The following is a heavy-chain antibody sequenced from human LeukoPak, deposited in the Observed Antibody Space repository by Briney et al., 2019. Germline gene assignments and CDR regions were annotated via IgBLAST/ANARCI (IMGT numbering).Heavy chain of an antibody. CDR1: GFTFDDYA. J-gene: IGHJ4*02. D-gene: IGHD6-13*01. V-gene: IGHV3-43*02. Sequence: GGSLRLSCAASGFTFDDYAMHWVRQAPGKGLEWVSLISADDGTTYYAESVKGRFTISRDNAKNTLYLQMNTLRVEDTAVYYCARGSWSAADTNIDYWGQGTLVTVSS. CDR3: ARGSWSAADTNIDY. CDR2: ISADDGTT.